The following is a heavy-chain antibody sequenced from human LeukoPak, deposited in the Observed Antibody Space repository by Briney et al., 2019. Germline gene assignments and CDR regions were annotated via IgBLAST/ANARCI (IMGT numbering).Heavy chain of an antibody. Sequence: ASVKVSCKVSGYSLSEVSMHWVRQTPGHGLEWMGRFDPEDEETTYAQRFQGRVTMTDDTSTDTAYMELTSLRSDDTAVYYCATGGIRKNALGVYFYLYMDAWGTGTMVTVSS. D-gene: IGHD5/OR15-5a*01. CDR3: ATGGIRKNALGVYFYLYMDA. J-gene: IGHJ6*03. CDR2: FDPEDEET. CDR1: GYSLSEVS. V-gene: IGHV1-24*01.